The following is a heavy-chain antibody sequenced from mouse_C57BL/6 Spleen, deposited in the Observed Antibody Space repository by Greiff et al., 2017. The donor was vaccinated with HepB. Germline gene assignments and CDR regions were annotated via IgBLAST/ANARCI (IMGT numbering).Heavy chain of an antibody. V-gene: IGHV1-82*01. Sequence: VQLQESGPELVKPGASVKISCKASGYAFSSSWMNWVKQRPGKGLEWIGRIYPGDGDTNYNGKFKGKATLTADKSSSTAYMQLSSLTSEDSAVYFCAREGTTGDYWGQGTTLTVSS. CDR1: GYAFSSSW. CDR2: IYPGDGDT. D-gene: IGHD1-1*01. CDR3: AREGTTGDY. J-gene: IGHJ2*01.